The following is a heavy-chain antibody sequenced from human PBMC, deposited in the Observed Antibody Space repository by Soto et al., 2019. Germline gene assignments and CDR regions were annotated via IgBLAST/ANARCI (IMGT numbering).Heavy chain of an antibody. Sequence: SETLSLTCTVSGGSISNGGHYWNWIRQHPGKGLEWIGYIYYSGSTYYNPSLKSRVTISVDTSQNQFSLKLTSVTAADTAVYFCARNVDTAVINGPYFDYWGQGTLVTVSS. J-gene: IGHJ4*02. D-gene: IGHD5-18*01. V-gene: IGHV4-31*03. CDR2: IYYSGST. CDR3: ARNVDTAVINGPYFDY. CDR1: GGSISNGGHY.